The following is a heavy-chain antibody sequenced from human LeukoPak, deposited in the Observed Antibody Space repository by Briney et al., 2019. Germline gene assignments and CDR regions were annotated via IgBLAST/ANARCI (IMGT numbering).Heavy chain of an antibody. CDR1: GYTFTSYY. D-gene: IGHD5-18*01. V-gene: IGHV1-46*01. J-gene: IGHJ4*02. CDR3: ARWGRGYSYGYGRPFDY. Sequence: ASVKVSCKASGYTFTSYYMHWVRQAPGQGLEWMGIINPSGGSTSYAQKFQGRVTMTRDTSTSTVYMELSSLRSEDTAVYYCARWGRGYSYGYGRPFDYWGQGTLVTVSS. CDR2: INPSGGST.